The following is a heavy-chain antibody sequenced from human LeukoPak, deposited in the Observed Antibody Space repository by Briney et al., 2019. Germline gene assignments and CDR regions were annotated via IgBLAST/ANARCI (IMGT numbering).Heavy chain of an antibody. CDR1: GFTFSSYA. V-gene: IGHV3-23*01. CDR3: AKIHIAAAGTTYYYYGMDV. D-gene: IGHD6-13*01. CDR2: ISGSGGST. J-gene: IGHJ6*02. Sequence: GGSLRLSCAASGFTFSSYAMSWVRRAPGKGLEWVSAISGSGGSTYYADSVKGRFTISRDNSKNTLYLQMNSLRAEDTAVYYCAKIHIAAAGTTYYYYGMDVWGQGTTVTVSS.